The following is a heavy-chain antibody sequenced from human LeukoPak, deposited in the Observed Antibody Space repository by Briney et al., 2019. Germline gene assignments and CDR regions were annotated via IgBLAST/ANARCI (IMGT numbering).Heavy chain of an antibody. Sequence: PGGSLRLSCAASGFTFSSYAMHWVRQAPGKGLEWVAVISYDGSNKYYADSVKGRFTISRDNSKNTLYLQMNSLRAEDTAVYYCARPRYYYDSSGYQAPPGYWGQGTLVTVSS. CDR1: GFTFSSYA. J-gene: IGHJ4*02. CDR2: ISYDGSNK. CDR3: ARPRYYYDSSGYQAPPGY. D-gene: IGHD3-22*01. V-gene: IGHV3-30-3*01.